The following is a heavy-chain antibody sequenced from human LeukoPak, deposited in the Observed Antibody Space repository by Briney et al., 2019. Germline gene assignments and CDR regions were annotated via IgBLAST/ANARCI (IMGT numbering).Heavy chain of an antibody. J-gene: IGHJ4*02. CDR1: GFTFSGYA. V-gene: IGHV3-23*01. CDR3: AKAGGRGSGSYWWSFDY. Sequence: PGGSLRLSWVASGFTFSGYAMSWVRQAPGKGLEWVSTISGSGGSTYCADSVKGRFTISRDTSKNAVYLQMNSLRAEDTAVYYCAKAGGRGSGSYWWSFDYWGQGTLVTVSS. D-gene: IGHD3-10*01. CDR2: ISGSGGST.